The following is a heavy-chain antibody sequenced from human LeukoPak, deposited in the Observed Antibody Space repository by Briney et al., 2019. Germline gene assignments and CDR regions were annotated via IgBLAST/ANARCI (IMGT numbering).Heavy chain of an antibody. D-gene: IGHD3-16*01. Sequence: SETMSLTCTVSDGFTSSHSWSWIRQSPGRGLQWIGSVDYRGSTNYNAALRSRGSISVDTSRHQISLKLRSLTAADTAVYYCAREAGGEDWFDPWGRGILVTVSS. J-gene: IGHJ5*02. CDR1: DGFTSSHS. CDR3: AREAGGEDWFDP. CDR2: VDYRGST. V-gene: IGHV4-59*11.